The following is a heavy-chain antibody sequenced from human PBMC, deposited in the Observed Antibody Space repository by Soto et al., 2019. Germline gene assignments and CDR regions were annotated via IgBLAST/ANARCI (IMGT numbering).Heavy chain of an antibody. CDR3: AKGRGAGGHFDS. Sequence: DVQLLESGGGLVQPEGSLRLSCAASGFTFSSYAMGWVRQGPGKGLEWVAVVSIGGSTHYADSVRGRFTISRDNSKNTLPLQMNSLTAADTAVYFCAKGRGAGGHFDSWGPGALVTVSS. CDR2: VSIGGST. D-gene: IGHD2-15*01. V-gene: IGHV3-23*01. J-gene: IGHJ4*02. CDR1: GFTFSSYA.